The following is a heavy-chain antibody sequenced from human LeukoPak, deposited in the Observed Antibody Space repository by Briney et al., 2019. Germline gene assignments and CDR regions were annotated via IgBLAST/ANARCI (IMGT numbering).Heavy chain of an antibody. CDR3: ARSNTMTSNYYYGLDV. D-gene: IGHD4-11*01. Sequence: PGRSLRLSCAASGFTFRSHGMQWVRQAPGKGLEWVAVIWYDGSKTYYADSVKGRFTISRDNSKSTLDLQMSSLRAEDTAVYYCARSNTMTSNYYYGLDVWGQGTTVTVSS. CDR2: IWYDGSKT. CDR1: GFTFRSHG. V-gene: IGHV3-33*01. J-gene: IGHJ6*02.